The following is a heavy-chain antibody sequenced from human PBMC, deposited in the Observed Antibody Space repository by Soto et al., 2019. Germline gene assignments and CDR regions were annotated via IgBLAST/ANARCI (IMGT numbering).Heavy chain of an antibody. CDR3: AREGHYDSSGYYYVSNFDY. Sequence: QVQLVESGGGVVQPGRSLRLSCAASGFTFSSYAMHWVRQAPGKGLEWVAVISYDGSNKYYADSVKGRFTISRDNSKNTLYLQMNSLRAEDTAVYYCAREGHYDSSGYYYVSNFDYWGQGTLVTVSS. CDR2: ISYDGSNK. V-gene: IGHV3-30-3*01. D-gene: IGHD3-22*01. CDR1: GFTFSSYA. J-gene: IGHJ4*02.